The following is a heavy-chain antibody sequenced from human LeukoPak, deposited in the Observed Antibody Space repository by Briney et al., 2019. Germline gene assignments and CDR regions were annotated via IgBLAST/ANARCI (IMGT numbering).Heavy chain of an antibody. D-gene: IGHD5-18*01. J-gene: IGHJ3*02. CDR3: ARDFRDTALWFRGAFDI. CDR2: INPNSGGT. Sequence: GASVKVSCKASGYTFTGYYMHWVRQAPGQGLEWMGWINPNSGGTNYAQKFQGRVTMTRDTSISTAYMELSRLRSDDTAVYYCARDFRDTALWFRGAFDIWGQGTMVTVSS. V-gene: IGHV1-2*02. CDR1: GYTFTGYY.